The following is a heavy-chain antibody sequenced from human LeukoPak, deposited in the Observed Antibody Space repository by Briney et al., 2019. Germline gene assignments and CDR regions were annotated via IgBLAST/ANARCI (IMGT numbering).Heavy chain of an antibody. J-gene: IGHJ4*02. D-gene: IGHD6-19*01. CDR2: IHTSGST. CDR3: ARRDISSGWSFDY. CDR1: GGSISNYH. V-gene: IGHV4-4*07. Sequence: SETLSLTCTVSGGSISNYHWSWIRQPAGKGLEWIGQIHTSGSTNYNPPLKSRVTMSIDTPENQLSLTIRSVTAADTAIYYCARRDISSGWSFDYWGQGTLVTVSS.